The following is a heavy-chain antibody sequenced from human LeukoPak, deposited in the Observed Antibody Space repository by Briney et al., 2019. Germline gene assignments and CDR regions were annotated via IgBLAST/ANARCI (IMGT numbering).Heavy chain of an antibody. CDR2: TDHSGST. D-gene: IGHD2-15*01. V-gene: IGHV4-34*01. CDR1: GGSFSGYY. Sequence: KSSETLSLTCAVYGGSFSGYYWMWIRQPPGKGLEWIGETDHSGSTNYNPSLKSRVTISVDTSKNQFSLRLSSVTAADTAVYYCARHGSRLIAGAVYYYYYMDVWGKGTTVTVSS. CDR3: ARHGSRLIAGAVYYYYYMDV. J-gene: IGHJ6*03.